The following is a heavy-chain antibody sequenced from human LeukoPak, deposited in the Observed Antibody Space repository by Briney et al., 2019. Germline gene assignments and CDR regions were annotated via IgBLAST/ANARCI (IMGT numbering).Heavy chain of an antibody. CDR1: GGSFSGYY. J-gene: IGHJ6*03. CDR2: IYSGTT. D-gene: IGHD3-10*01. V-gene: IGHV3-53*01. CDR3: ARGPSITMVRGGQWYYYMDV. Sequence: ETLSLTCAVYGGSFSGYYWSWVRQAPGKGLEWVSFIYSGTTHYSDSVKGRFTISRDNSKNTLYLQMNSLRAEDTAVYYCARGPSITMVRGGQWYYYMDVWGKGTTVTISS.